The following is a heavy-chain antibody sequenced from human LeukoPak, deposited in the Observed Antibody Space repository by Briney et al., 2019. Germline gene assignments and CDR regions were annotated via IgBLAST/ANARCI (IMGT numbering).Heavy chain of an antibody. V-gene: IGHV3-30*02. CDR3: VNSGFDP. Sequence: PGGSLRLSCAASGFTFSSYGMHWVRQAPGKGLEWVAFIHYDGTNEYYADSVKGRFTISRDNFKNTLSLQMNGLRGEDTALYYCVNSGFDPWGQGTLVTVSS. J-gene: IGHJ5*02. CDR2: IHYDGTNE. CDR1: GFTFSSYG. D-gene: IGHD3-10*01.